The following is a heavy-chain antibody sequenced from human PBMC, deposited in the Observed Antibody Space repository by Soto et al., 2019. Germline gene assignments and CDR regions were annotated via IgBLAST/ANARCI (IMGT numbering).Heavy chain of an antibody. D-gene: IGHD6-19*01. CDR3: ARDGGMAVAGFDY. V-gene: IGHV4-59*01. CDR2: IYYSGST. Sequence: SETLSLTCTVSGGSIGGYYWSWIRQPPGKGLEWIGYIYYSGSTNYNPSLKSRVTISVDTSKNQFSLKLSSVTAADTAVYYCARDGGMAVAGFDYWGQGTLVTVSS. CDR1: GGSIGGYY. J-gene: IGHJ4*02.